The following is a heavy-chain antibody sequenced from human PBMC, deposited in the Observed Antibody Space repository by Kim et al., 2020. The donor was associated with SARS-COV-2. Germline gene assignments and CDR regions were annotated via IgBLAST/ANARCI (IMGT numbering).Heavy chain of an antibody. CDR3: ARVGIYSSSWR. V-gene: IGHV4-61*01. D-gene: IGHD6-13*01. CDR1: GGSVSSGSYY. Sequence: SETLSLTCTVSGGSVSSGSYYWSWIRQPPGKGLEWIGYIYYSGSTNYNPSLKSRVTISVDTSKNQFSLKLSSVTAADTAVYYCARVGIYSSSWRWGQGTLVTVSS. CDR2: IYYSGST. J-gene: IGHJ4*02.